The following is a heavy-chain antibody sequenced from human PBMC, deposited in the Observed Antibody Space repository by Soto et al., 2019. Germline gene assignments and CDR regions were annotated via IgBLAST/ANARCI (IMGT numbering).Heavy chain of an antibody. Sequence: GGSLRLSCAASGFTFSSYSMNWVRQAPGKGLEWVSPISSSSSYIYYADSVKGRFTISRDNAKNSLYLQMNSLRAEDTAEYYCARDRGVPLSYYYYGMDVWGQGTTVTVSS. V-gene: IGHV3-21*01. CDR3: ARDRGVPLSYYYYGMDV. J-gene: IGHJ6*02. CDR2: ISSSSSYI. D-gene: IGHD3-10*01. CDR1: GFTFSSYS.